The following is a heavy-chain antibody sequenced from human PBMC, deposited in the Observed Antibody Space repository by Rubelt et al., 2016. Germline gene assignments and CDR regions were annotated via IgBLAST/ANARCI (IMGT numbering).Heavy chain of an antibody. CDR2: ISAYNGNT. D-gene: IGHD5-24*01. CDR3: ARRDGYNWDDAFDI. Sequence: QVQLVQSGAEVKKPGASVKVSCKSSGYTFTSYGISWVRQAPGQGLDWMGWISAYNGNTNYAQKLQGRVTMTTDTSTSTAYMGLRSLRSDDTAVYYCARRDGYNWDDAFDIWGQGTMVTVSS. J-gene: IGHJ3*02. CDR1: GYTFTSYG. V-gene: IGHV1-18*01.